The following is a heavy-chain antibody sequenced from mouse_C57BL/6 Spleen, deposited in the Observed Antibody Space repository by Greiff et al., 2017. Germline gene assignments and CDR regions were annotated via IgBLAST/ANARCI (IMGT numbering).Heavy chain of an antibody. CDR3: ARDYYGSTPRYFDV. J-gene: IGHJ1*03. V-gene: IGHV2-2*01. CDR2: IWSGGST. D-gene: IGHD1-1*01. CDR1: GFSLTSYG. Sequence: VQLQESGPGLVQPSQSLSITCTVSGFSLTSYGVHWVRQSPGKGLEWLGVIWSGGSTDYNAAFISRLSISKDNSKSQVFFKMNSLQADDTAIYYCARDYYGSTPRYFDVWGTGTTVTVSS.